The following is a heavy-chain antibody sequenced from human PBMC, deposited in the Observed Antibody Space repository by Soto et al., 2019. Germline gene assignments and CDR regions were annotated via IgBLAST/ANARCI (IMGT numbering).Heavy chain of an antibody. Sequence: GGSLRLSCAASGFTFSSYWMSWVRQAPGKGLEWVANIKQDGSEKYYVDSVKGRFTISRDNAKNSLYLQMNSLRAEDTAVYYCARDPRYCSGGSCYNYWGQGTLVTGSS. CDR1: GFTFSSYW. CDR2: IKQDGSEK. V-gene: IGHV3-7*01. D-gene: IGHD2-15*01. J-gene: IGHJ4*02. CDR3: ARDPRYCSGGSCYNY.